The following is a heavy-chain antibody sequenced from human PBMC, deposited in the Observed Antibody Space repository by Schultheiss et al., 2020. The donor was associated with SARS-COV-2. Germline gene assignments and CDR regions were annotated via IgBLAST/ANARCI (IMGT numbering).Heavy chain of an antibody. CDR2: INQDGSEK. J-gene: IGHJ4*02. D-gene: IGHD2-15*01. Sequence: ETLSLTCTVSGGSISSSSYYWGWIRQPPGKGLEWVANINQDGSEKYYVDSVKGRFTISRDNSKNTLYLQMNSLRAEDTAVYYCATDRDLRWFFDYWGQGTLVTVSS. CDR3: ATDRDLRWFFDY. V-gene: IGHV3-7*01. CDR1: GGSISSSSYY.